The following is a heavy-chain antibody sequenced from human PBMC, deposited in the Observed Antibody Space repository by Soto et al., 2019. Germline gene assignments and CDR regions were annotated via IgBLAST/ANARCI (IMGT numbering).Heavy chain of an antibody. V-gene: IGHV3-33*01. CDR1: GFTFSSYG. J-gene: IGHJ4*02. CDR2: IWYDGSNK. CDR3: ARANRYFDY. Sequence: GGSLRLSCAASGFTFSSYGMHWVRQAPGKGLEWVAVIWYDGSNKYYADTVKGRFTISRDNSKNTLYLQMNSLIAEDTAVYYCARANRYFDYWGQGTLVTVSS.